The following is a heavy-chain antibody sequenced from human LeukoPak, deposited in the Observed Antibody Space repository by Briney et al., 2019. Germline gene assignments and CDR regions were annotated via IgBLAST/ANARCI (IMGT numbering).Heavy chain of an antibody. CDR1: GFTVSSNY. Sequence: GGSLRLSCAASGFTVSSNYMTWVRQAPGKGLECVSVIYSGGSTYYTDSVKGRFTISRDNSKNTLYLQMNSLRAEDAAVYYCARDSGYDSSGYFHYWGQGTLVTVSS. CDR3: ARDSGYDSSGYFHY. D-gene: IGHD3-22*01. V-gene: IGHV3-53*01. J-gene: IGHJ4*02. CDR2: IYSGGST.